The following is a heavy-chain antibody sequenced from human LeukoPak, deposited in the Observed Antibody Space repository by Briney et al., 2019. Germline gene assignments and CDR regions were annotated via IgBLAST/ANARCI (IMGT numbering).Heavy chain of an antibody. Sequence: PGGSLRLSCAASGLTFSSYAMSWVRQAPGKGLEWVSGITGSGHTTYYADSVKGRFTISRDNSKNTLYVQMNSLRAEDTAVYYCAKAIRNLGWYFDLWGRGTLVTVSS. CDR1: GLTFSSYA. D-gene: IGHD3-3*01. V-gene: IGHV3-23*01. CDR3: AKAIRNLGWYFDL. CDR2: ITGSGHTT. J-gene: IGHJ2*01.